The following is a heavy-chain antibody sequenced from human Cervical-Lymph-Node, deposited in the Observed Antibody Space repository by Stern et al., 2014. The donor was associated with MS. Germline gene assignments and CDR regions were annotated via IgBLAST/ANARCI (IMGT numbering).Heavy chain of an antibody. CDR1: GESFGNYY. V-gene: IGHV4-34*01. CDR3: ARGRIHITMIVVVFTGGQFYFDH. Sequence: QVQLQQWGAGLLKPSETLSLTCGVYGESFGNYYWSWIRQPPGKGLEWIGEINHSGSTNYNPSLKSRITISVDTSKNQFSLKLSSVTAADTAVYYCARGRIHITMIVVVFTGGQFYFDHWGQGTLVTVSS. CDR2: INHSGST. J-gene: IGHJ4*02. D-gene: IGHD3-22*01.